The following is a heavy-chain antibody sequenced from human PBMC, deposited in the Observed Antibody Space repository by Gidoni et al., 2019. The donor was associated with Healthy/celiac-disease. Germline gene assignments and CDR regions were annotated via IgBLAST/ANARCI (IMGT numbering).Heavy chain of an antibody. Sequence: QVQLVESGGGVVQPGRSLSLSCSASGFTFSSYGMHWVRQAPGKGLEWVAVIWYDGSNKYYADSVKGRFTISRDNSKNTLYLQMNSLRAEDTAVYYCARGPFNWFDPWGQGTLVTVSS. CDR3: ARGPFNWFDP. CDR1: GFTFSSYG. V-gene: IGHV3-33*01. CDR2: IWYDGSNK. J-gene: IGHJ5*02.